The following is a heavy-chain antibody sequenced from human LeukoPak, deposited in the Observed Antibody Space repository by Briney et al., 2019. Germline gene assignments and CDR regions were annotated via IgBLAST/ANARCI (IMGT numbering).Heavy chain of an antibody. Sequence: PSETLSLTCAVYGGSFSGYYWSWIRQPPGKGLEWIGEINHSGSTNYNPSLKSRVTISVDTSKNQFSLKLSSVTAADTAVYYCARASYYGSGCYLYWGQGTLVTVSS. J-gene: IGHJ4*02. CDR3: ARASYYGSGCYLY. D-gene: IGHD3-10*01. V-gene: IGHV4-34*01. CDR1: GGSFSGYY. CDR2: INHSGST.